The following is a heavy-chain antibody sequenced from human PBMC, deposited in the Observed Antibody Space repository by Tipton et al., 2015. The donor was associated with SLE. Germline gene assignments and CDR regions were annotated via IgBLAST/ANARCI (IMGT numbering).Heavy chain of an antibody. D-gene: IGHD2-21*02. CDR3: ARGMVTWRGAILGVDV. CDR1: GGSISSNY. Sequence: TLSFTCSVSGGSISSNYWIWIRQPPGKGLEWIGYISSGGGTNYNPSLKSRVTMSVDTAKNQFSLKLTSVTAADTAVYYCARGMVTWRGAILGVDVWGQGTTVNVSS. J-gene: IGHJ6*02. V-gene: IGHV4-4*08. CDR2: ISSGGGT.